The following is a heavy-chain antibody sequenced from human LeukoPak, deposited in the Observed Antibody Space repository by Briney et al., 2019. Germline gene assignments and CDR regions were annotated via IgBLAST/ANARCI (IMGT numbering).Heavy chain of an antibody. D-gene: IGHD4-17*01. CDR2: ISSSSSYI. CDR1: GFTFSSYS. CDR3: ARVSSTVTTDAFDI. V-gene: IGHV3-21*01. J-gene: IGHJ3*02. Sequence: PGGSLRLSCAASGFTFSSYSMNWVRQAPGKGLEWVSSISSSSSYIYYADSVKGRFTISRDNAKNSLYLQMNSLRAEDTAVYYCARVSSTVTTDAFDIWGQGTMVTVSS.